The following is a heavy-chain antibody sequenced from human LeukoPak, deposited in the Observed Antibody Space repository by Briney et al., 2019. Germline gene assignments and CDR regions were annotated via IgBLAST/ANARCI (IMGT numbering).Heavy chain of an antibody. D-gene: IGHD6-13*01. CDR3: ARDFPSTVAAAYFDY. CDR2: IYYSGST. Sequence: SETLSPTCTVSGGSISSSSYYWGWIRQPPGKGLEWIGSIYYSGSTYYNPSLKSRVTISVDTSKNQFSLKLSSVTAADTAVYYCARDFPSTVAAAYFDYWGQGTLVTVSS. CDR1: GGSISSSSYY. J-gene: IGHJ4*02. V-gene: IGHV4-39*07.